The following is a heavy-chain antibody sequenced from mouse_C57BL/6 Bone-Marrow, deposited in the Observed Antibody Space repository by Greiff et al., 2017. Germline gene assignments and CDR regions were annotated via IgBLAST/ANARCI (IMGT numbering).Heavy chain of an antibody. Sequence: VQLQQSGPGLVQPSQSLSITCTVSGFSLTSYGVHWVRQSPGKGLEWLGVIWRGGSTDYNAAFMSRLNITKDNSKSQVFFKMNSLQADDTAIYYCAKMGDYDRGLAYWGQGTLVTVSA. V-gene: IGHV2-5*01. CDR1: GFSLTSYG. D-gene: IGHD2-4*01. J-gene: IGHJ3*01. CDR3: AKMGDYDRGLAY. CDR2: IWRGGST.